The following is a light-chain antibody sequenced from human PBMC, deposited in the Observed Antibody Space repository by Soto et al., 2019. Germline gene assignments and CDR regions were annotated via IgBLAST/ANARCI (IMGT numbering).Light chain of an antibody. J-gene: IGKJ3*01. Sequence: DIQMTQSLSSLSASVGDRVTITCRASQSIDSYLNWYQQKLGKAPKLLIYAASSVQSGVPSRFSGSGSGTDFTLTISSLQPEDFATYFCQQSHSTPFTFGPGTKVDIK. CDR1: QSIDSY. V-gene: IGKV1-39*01. CDR3: QQSHSTPFT. CDR2: AAS.